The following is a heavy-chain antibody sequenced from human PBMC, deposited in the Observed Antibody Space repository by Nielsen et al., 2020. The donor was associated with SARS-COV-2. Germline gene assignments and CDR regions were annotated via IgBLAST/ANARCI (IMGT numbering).Heavy chain of an antibody. Sequence: WIRQPPGKGLEWIGSIYFSGSTYYNPSLKSRVTISVDTSKNQFSLKLNSVTAADTAVYYCARQRGYYGSGSYYSPLDYWGQGTLVTVSS. CDR2: IYFSGST. CDR3: ARQRGYYGSGSYYSPLDY. V-gene: IGHV4-39*01. J-gene: IGHJ4*02. D-gene: IGHD3-10*01.